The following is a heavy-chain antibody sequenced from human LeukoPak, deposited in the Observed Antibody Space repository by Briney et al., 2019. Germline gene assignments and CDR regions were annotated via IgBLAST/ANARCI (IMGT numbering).Heavy chain of an antibody. CDR3: AKDPYGSGSFDY. D-gene: IGHD3-10*01. J-gene: IGHJ4*02. CDR1: GXTVSSNY. V-gene: IGHV3-53*01. CDR2: IYSGGRT. Sequence: SGGSLRLSCAASGXTVSSNYMSWVRQAPGKGLEWVSVIYSGGRTFYADSVKGRFTISRDISKNTLHLQMNSLRAEDTAVYYCAKDPYGSGSFDYWGQGTLVTVSS.